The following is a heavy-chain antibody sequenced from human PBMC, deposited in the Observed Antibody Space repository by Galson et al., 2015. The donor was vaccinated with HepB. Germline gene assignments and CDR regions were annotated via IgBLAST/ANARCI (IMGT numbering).Heavy chain of an antibody. V-gene: IGHV4-59*08. CDR1: GGSISSYY. Sequence: QVQLQESGPGLVKPSETLSLTCTVSGGSISSYYWSWIRQPPGKGLEWIGYIYYSGSTNYNPSLKSRVTISVDTSKNQFSLKLSSVTAADTAVYYCATVTTYYYDSSGYPDAFDIWGQGTMVTVSS. CDR2: IYYSGST. J-gene: IGHJ3*02. CDR3: ATVTTYYYDSSGYPDAFDI. D-gene: IGHD3-22*01.